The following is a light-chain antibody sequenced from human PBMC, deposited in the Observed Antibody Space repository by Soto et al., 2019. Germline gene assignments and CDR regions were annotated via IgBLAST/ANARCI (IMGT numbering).Light chain of an antibody. CDR3: QQCSSSPIT. CDR1: QSVSTN. J-gene: IGKJ5*01. CDR2: RAS. V-gene: IGKV3-15*01. Sequence: EIVMTQSPATLSVSPGERATLSCRASQSVSTNLAWYQQKPGQAPRLLIYRASTRATGIPARFSGSGSGTEFTLTISRLEPEDFAVYYCQQCSSSPITFGQGTRLEIK.